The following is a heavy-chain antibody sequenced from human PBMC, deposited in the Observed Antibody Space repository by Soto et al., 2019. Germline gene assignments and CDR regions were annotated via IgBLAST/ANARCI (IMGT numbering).Heavy chain of an antibody. CDR2: INPSGDSR. Sequence: ASVKVSCKASGFSFSDYFMHWVRQAPGQGLEWMGIINPSGDSRNYAQKFQGRVTITRDTSTSTVYMDLSSLRYEDTAVYYCARDNSHNSGTPAASSWFHPWGQGTTVTVSS. J-gene: IGHJ5*02. D-gene: IGHD2-15*01. CDR3: ARDNSHNSGTPAASSWFHP. CDR1: GFSFSDYF. V-gene: IGHV1-46*01.